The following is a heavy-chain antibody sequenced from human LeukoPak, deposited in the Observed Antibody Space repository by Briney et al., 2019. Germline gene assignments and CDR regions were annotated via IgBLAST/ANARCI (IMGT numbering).Heavy chain of an antibody. CDR1: GFTFSSYA. CDR3: AKDALGYCSGGSCSNYFDY. D-gene: IGHD2-15*01. Sequence: GGSLRLSCAASGFTFSSYAMSWVRQAPGKGLEWVSDINGSGGSTYYADSVKGRFTISRDNSKNTLYLQMNSLRAEDTAVYYCAKDALGYCSGGSCSNYFDYWGQGTLVTVSS. V-gene: IGHV3-23*01. CDR2: INGSGGST. J-gene: IGHJ4*02.